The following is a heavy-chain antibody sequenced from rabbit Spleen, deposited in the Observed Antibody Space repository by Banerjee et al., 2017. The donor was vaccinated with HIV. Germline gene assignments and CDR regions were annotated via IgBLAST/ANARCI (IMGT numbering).Heavy chain of an antibody. D-gene: IGHD1-1*01. CDR3: TRDDGSGHYIDGYFNL. CDR2: IYTGNDKN. Sequence: QEQLGESGGGLVKPGASLTLICTASGFSFSSGYDMSWVRQAPGKGLEWIGFIYTGNDKNYYASWAKGRFTISKTSSTTVTLQVTSLTAADTATYFCTRDDGSGHYIDGYFNLWGPGTLVTVS. V-gene: IGHV1S45*01. CDR1: GFSFSSGYD. J-gene: IGHJ4*01.